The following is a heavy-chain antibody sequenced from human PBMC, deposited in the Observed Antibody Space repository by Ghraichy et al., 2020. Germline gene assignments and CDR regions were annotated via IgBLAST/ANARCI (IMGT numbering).Heavy chain of an antibody. D-gene: IGHD1-14*01. CDR3: ARTETGFDY. J-gene: IGHJ4*02. CDR1: GFTFSTSS. V-gene: IGHV3-21*01. Sequence: SLNISCAASGFTFSTSSMNWVRQAPGKGLEWVSSISSSSSYIYYADSVKGRFTISRDNAKNSLYLQMNTLRAEDTAVYYCARTETGFDYWGQGTLVTVSS. CDR2: ISSSSSYI.